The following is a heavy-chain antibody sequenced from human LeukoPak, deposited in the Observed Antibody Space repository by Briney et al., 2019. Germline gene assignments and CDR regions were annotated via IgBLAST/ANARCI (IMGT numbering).Heavy chain of an antibody. CDR3: ARESNYYGSGSFDY. D-gene: IGHD3-10*01. CDR2: IYNSGST. CDR1: GGSISSYY. V-gene: IGHV4-59*01. J-gene: IGHJ4*02. Sequence: PSETLSLTCTVSGGSISSYYWSWIRQPPGKGLEWIGYIYNSGSTNYNPSLKSRVTISVDTSKNQFSLKLTSVTAADTAVYYCARESNYYGSGSFDYWGQGTLVTVSS.